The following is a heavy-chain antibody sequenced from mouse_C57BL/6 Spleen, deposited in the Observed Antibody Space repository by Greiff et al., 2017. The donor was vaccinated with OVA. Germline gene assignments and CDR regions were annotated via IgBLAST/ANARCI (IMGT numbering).Heavy chain of an antibody. V-gene: IGHV1-80*01. CDR2: IYPGDGDT. CDR3: ARFTTVVAFDY. CDR1: GYAFSSYW. Sequence: VQLQQSGAELVKPGASVKISCKASGYAFSSYWMNWVKQRPGKGLEWIGQIYPGDGDTNYNGKFKGKATLTADKSSSTAYMQLSSLTSEDSAVYFCARFTTVVAFDYWGQGTTLTVSS. J-gene: IGHJ2*01. D-gene: IGHD1-1*01.